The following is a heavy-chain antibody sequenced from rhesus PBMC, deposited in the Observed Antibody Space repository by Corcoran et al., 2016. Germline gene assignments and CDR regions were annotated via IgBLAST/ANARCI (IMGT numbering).Heavy chain of an antibody. J-gene: IGHJ4*01. CDR1: GFTFSSYA. CDR2: ISSGETT. D-gene: IGHD1-44*02. CDR3: AKDFDRGVGAGSDY. Sequence: EVQLVESGGDLAKPGGSLRLSCAASGFTFSSYAMHWVSQAPGKGLEWVSGISSGETTFYADSVSGRFTISRDNSKSTLSLQMNSLRADDTAAYYCAKDFDRGVGAGSDYWGQGVLVTVSS. V-gene: IGHV3-103*01.